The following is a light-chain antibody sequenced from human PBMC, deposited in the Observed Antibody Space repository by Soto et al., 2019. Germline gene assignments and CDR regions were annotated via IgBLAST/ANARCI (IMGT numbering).Light chain of an antibody. Sequence: QSVLTQPPSVSGAPGQRVTISCTGSSSNIGAGYDVHWYQQLPGTAPKLLIYGNSNRPSGVPDRFSGSKSGTSASLASTGRRAEDEGNYYSQSYDSTLSAVVFGGGTKLTVL. CDR3: QSYDSTLSAVV. CDR2: GNS. CDR1: SSNIGAGYD. V-gene: IGLV1-40*01. J-gene: IGLJ2*01.